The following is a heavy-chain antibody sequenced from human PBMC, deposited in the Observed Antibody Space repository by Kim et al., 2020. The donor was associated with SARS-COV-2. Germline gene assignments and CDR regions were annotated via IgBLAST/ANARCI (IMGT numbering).Heavy chain of an antibody. J-gene: IGHJ6*02. CDR3: ARDPTRDDFWSGYYDPRYYYYGMDV. D-gene: IGHD3-3*01. CDR2: IIPIFGTA. Sequence: SVKVSCKASGGTFSSYAISWVRQAPGQGLEWMGGIIPIFGTANYAQKFQGRVTITADESTSTAYMELSSLRSEDTAVYYCARDPTRDDFWSGYYDPRYYYYGMDVWGQGTTVTVSS. CDR1: GGTFSSYA. V-gene: IGHV1-69*13.